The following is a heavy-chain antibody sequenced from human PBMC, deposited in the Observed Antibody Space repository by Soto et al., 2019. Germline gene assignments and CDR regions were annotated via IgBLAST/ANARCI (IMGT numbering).Heavy chain of an antibody. CDR1: GFTFSSYA. D-gene: IGHD2-15*01. Sequence: EVQLLESGGGLVQPGGSLRLSCAASGFTFSSYAMSWVRQAPGKGLEWVSAISGSGGSTYYADSVKGRFTISRDNSKNTLYLQMNSLRAEDTAVYYCASSRLSDGSCYWFDPWGQGTLVTVSS. V-gene: IGHV3-23*01. CDR2: ISGSGGST. CDR3: ASSRLSDGSCYWFDP. J-gene: IGHJ5*02.